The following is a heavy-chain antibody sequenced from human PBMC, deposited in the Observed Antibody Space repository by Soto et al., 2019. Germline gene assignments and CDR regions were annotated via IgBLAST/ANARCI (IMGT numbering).Heavy chain of an antibody. CDR1: GYTFTSYG. CDR2: ISAYNGNT. Sequence: QVQLVQSGAEVKKPGASVKVSCKASGYTFTSYGISWVRQAPGQGLEWMGWISAYNGNTNYAQKLQGRVTMTTDTSTSPDYMELRSLRSDDPAVYYCARSRVRVGATAGRAMGYWGQGTLVTVSS. CDR3: ARSRVRVGATAGRAMGY. J-gene: IGHJ4*02. D-gene: IGHD1-26*01. V-gene: IGHV1-18*01.